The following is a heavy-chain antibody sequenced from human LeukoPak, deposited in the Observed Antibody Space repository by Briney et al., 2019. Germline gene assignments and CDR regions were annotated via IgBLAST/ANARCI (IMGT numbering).Heavy chain of an antibody. CDR2: IYPGDSDT. D-gene: IGHD4-17*01. CDR3: ARAGDYDAFDI. CDR1: GYSFTSYW. J-gene: IGHJ3*02. V-gene: IGHV5-51*01. Sequence: GEPLHISCQGSGYSFTSYWIGWVRQMPGKGLEWTGFIYPGDSDTRYSPSFQGQFTISPDKSISTACLQWSSLKASDTAMYYCARAGDYDAFDIWGEGTMVTVSS.